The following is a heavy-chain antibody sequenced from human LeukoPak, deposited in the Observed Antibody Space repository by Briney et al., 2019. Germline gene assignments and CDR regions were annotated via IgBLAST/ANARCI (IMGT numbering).Heavy chain of an antibody. CDR3: AGALTRITIFGEGAFDI. Sequence: GGSLRLSCAASGFTFSSYAMHWVRQAPGKGLEWVAVISYDGSNKYYADSVKGRFTISRDNSKNTPYLQMNSLRAEDTAVYYCAGALTRITIFGEGAFDIWGQGTMVTVSS. CDR1: GFTFSSYA. CDR2: ISYDGSNK. D-gene: IGHD3-3*01. V-gene: IGHV3-30-3*01. J-gene: IGHJ3*02.